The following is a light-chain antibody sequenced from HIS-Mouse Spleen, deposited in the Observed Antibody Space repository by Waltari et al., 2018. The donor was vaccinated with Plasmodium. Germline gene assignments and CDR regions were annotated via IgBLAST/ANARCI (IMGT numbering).Light chain of an antibody. J-gene: IGKJ2*01. V-gene: IGKV3-11*01. CDR3: QQRSNWPLYT. Sequence: EIVLTQSPATLSLSPGERATLSCRASQSVSSYLAWYQQKPGQAPRLLIYDASIRATGIPARFSGSGSGTDFTRTISSLEPEDFAVYYCQQRSNWPLYTFGQGTKLEIK. CDR1: QSVSSY. CDR2: DAS.